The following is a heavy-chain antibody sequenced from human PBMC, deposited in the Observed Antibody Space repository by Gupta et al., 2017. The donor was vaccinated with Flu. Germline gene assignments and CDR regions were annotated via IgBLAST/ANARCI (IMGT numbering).Heavy chain of an antibody. CDR2: IYYSGST. D-gene: IGHD2-2*01. V-gene: IGHV4-39*01. CDR3: ARLSDADNIVVVPAAMLYFDY. Sequence: IGQPPGKGLEWIGSIYYSGSTYYNPSLKSRVTISVDTSKNQFSLKLSSVTAADTAVYYCARLSDADNIVVVPAAMLYFDYWGQGTLVTVSS. J-gene: IGHJ4*02.